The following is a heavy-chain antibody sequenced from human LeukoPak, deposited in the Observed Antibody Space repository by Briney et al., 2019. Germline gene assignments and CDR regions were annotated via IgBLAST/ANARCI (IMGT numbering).Heavy chain of an antibody. D-gene: IGHD6-19*01. CDR2: IYHSGST. Sequence: SETLSLTCTISGYSISSGYYWGWIRQPPGKGLEWIGSIYHSGSTYYNPSLKSRVTISLDTSENQFSLKLSSETAADTAVYYCARDLYSSGWGYFDYWGQGTLVTVSS. CDR1: GYSISSGYY. J-gene: IGHJ4*02. V-gene: IGHV4-38-2*02. CDR3: ARDLYSSGWGYFDY.